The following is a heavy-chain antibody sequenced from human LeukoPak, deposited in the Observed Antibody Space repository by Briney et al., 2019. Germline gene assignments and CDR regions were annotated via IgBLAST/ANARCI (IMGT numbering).Heavy chain of an antibody. CDR3: ARGFRYSTGWKDFDY. CDR2: IYSGGTT. CDR1: GFTVSNNY. D-gene: IGHD6-19*01. Sequence: PGGSLRLSCAASGFTVSNNYMSWVRQAPGKGLEWVSVIYSGGTTYYADSVRGRFTISRDNSKNTLYLQMNGLRAEDTAVYNCARGFRYSTGWKDFDYWGQGTLVTVSS. V-gene: IGHV3-53*01. J-gene: IGHJ4*02.